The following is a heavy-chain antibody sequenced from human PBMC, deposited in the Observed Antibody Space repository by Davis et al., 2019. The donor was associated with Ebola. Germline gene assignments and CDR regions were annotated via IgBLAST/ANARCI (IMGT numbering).Heavy chain of an antibody. J-gene: IGHJ2*01. D-gene: IGHD1-26*01. Sequence: SETLSLTCAVSGDSIRNYYWSWIRQSAGKGLEWIGHFYPSGTTKYNPSLKSRVTMSVDTSKNQFFLKLKSVTAADTAVYHCARITWEELTHWYFDLWGRGTPVTVS. CDR2: FYPSGTT. CDR1: GDSIRNYY. V-gene: IGHV4-4*07. CDR3: ARITWEELTHWYFDL.